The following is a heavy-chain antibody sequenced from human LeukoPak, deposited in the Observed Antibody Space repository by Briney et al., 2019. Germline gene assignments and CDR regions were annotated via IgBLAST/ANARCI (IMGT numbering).Heavy chain of an antibody. Sequence: SETLSLTCTVSGGSISSSSYYWGWIRQPPGKGLEWIGSIYYSGSTYYNPSLKSRVTMSVDTSKNQFSLKLSSVTAADTAVYYCARDLPPMITFGGVIANDYWGQGTLVTVSS. V-gene: IGHV4-39*07. J-gene: IGHJ4*02. CDR2: IYYSGST. D-gene: IGHD3-16*02. CDR3: ARDLPPMITFGGVIANDY. CDR1: GGSISSSSYY.